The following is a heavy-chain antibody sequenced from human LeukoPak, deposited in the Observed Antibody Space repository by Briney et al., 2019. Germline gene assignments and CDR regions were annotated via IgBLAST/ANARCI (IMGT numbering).Heavy chain of an antibody. D-gene: IGHD6-19*01. CDR3: TSLLADLQGYYFDY. J-gene: IGHJ4*02. Sequence: ASVKVSCKVSGYTLSEISMHWVRQAPGKGLEWMGGFDPEDGETIYAQKFQGRVTMTEDTSTDTAYMELSSLRSEDTALYYCTSLLADLQGYYFDYWGQGTLVTVSS. CDR1: GYTLSEIS. CDR2: FDPEDGET. V-gene: IGHV1-24*01.